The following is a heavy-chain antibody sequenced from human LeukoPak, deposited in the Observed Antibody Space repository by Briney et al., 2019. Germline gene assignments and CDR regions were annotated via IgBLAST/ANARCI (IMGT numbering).Heavy chain of an antibody. CDR1: GYPFSDHY. J-gene: IGHJ4*02. Sequence: AGGSLRLSCAVSGYPFSDHYIDWVRQAPGKGLEWVSVIYSGGSTYYADSVKGRFTISRDNSKNTLYLQMNSLRAEDTAVYYCARGGYYLFDYWGQGTLVTVSS. V-gene: IGHV3-53*01. CDR2: IYSGGST. D-gene: IGHD3-22*01. CDR3: ARGGYYLFDY.